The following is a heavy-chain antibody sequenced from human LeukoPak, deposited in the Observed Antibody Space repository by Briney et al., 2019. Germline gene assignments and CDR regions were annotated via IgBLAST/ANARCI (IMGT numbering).Heavy chain of an antibody. D-gene: IGHD6-19*01. J-gene: IGHJ6*03. CDR3: ARDESSGPNYYYYYYMDV. CDR1: GYTFTSYG. Sequence: ASVKVSCKASGYTFTSYGISWVRQAPGQGLEWMGWISAYNGNTNYAQKLQGRVTMTTDTSTSTAYMGLRSLRSDDTAVYYCARDESSGPNYYYYYYMDVWGKGTTVTVSS. V-gene: IGHV1-18*01. CDR2: ISAYNGNT.